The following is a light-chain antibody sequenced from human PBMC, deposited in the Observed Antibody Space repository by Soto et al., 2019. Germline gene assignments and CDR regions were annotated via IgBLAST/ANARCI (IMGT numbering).Light chain of an antibody. J-gene: IGLJ7*01. V-gene: IGLV1-40*01. CDR2: GNS. CDR3: QFYDSSLSGWV. CDR1: SSNIGAGYD. Sequence: QSVLTQPPSVSGAPGQRVTISCTGSSSNIGAGYDVHWYQQLPGTAPKLLIYGNSNRPSGVPDRFSGSKSGTSASLAITGLRAEYEADYYCQFYDSSLSGWVFGGGTQLTVL.